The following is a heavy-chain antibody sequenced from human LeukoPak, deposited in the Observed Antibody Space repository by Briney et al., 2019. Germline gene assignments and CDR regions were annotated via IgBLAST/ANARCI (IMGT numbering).Heavy chain of an antibody. V-gene: IGHV4-39*07. CDR2: IFYSGST. Sequence: PSETLSLTCTVSSGSISTSNYYWGWVRQPPGKALEWIGNIFYSGSTYYSPSPKSRVTISLDTSKNQFSLKLSSVTAADTAVYYCARARLDAFDIWGQGTMVTVSS. CDR1: SGSISTSNYY. CDR3: ARARLDAFDI. D-gene: IGHD3-22*01. J-gene: IGHJ3*02.